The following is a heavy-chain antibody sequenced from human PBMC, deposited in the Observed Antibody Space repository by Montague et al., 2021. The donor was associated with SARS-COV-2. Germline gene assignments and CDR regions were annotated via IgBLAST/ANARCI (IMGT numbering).Heavy chain of an antibody. CDR1: GGSISSRSYY. V-gene: IGHV4-39*01. Sequence: SETLSLTCTVSGGSISSRSYYWGWIRQPPGKGLEWIGSIYYSGSIYYNPSLKSRVTISVDTSKNQFSLKLSSVTAADTAVYYCARLRGDYGGTYDTFDIWGQGTMVTVSS. CDR3: ARLRGDYGGTYDTFDI. J-gene: IGHJ3*02. CDR2: IYYSGSI. D-gene: IGHD4-23*01.